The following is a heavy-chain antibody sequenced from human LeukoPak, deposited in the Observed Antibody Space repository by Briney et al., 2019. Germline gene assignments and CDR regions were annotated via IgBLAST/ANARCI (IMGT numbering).Heavy chain of an antibody. Sequence: GGSLRLSCTASRFTFSSYGMGWVRQAPGKGLEWVSTISANGGSTYYADSVEGRFTISRDNSKNTVYLQMNSLRAEDTAVYYCARGEGYSSSLATDYWGQGTLVTVSS. CDR1: RFTFSSYG. CDR2: ISANGGST. V-gene: IGHV3-23*01. CDR3: ARGEGYSSSLATDY. J-gene: IGHJ4*02. D-gene: IGHD6-13*01.